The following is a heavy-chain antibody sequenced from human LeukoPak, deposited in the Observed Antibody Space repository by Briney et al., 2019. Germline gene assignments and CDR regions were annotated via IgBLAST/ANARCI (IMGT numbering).Heavy chain of an antibody. CDR3: ARVPLGYCSSTSCLNWFDP. CDR1: GYTFTSYY. Sequence: ASVKVSCKASGYTFTSYYMHWVRQAPGQGLEWMGWINPNSGGTNYAQKFQGRVTMTRDTSISTAYMELSRLRSDDTAVYYCARVPLGYCSSTSCLNWFDPWGQGTLVTVSS. CDR2: INPNSGGT. V-gene: IGHV1-2*02. J-gene: IGHJ5*02. D-gene: IGHD2-2*01.